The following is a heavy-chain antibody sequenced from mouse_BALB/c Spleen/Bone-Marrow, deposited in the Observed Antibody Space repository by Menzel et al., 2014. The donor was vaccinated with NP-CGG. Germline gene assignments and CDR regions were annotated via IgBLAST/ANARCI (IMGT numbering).Heavy chain of an antibody. J-gene: IGHJ4*01. CDR3: VRGSYYEGAMDY. CDR1: GFSLTSYG. Sequence: VHLVESGPGLVAPSQSLSITCTVSGFSLTSYGVHWVRQPPGKVLEWLGVIWAGGSTNYNSALMSRLSISKDNSKSQVFLKMNSLQTDDTAMYYCVRGSYYEGAMDYWGQGTSVTVSS. V-gene: IGHV2-9*02. CDR2: IWAGGST. D-gene: IGHD1-1*01.